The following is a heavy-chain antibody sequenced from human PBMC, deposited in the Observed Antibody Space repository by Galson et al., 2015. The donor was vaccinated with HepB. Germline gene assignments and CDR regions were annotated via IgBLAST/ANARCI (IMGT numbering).Heavy chain of an antibody. V-gene: IGHV3-7*01. CDR2: IKEDGSEK. J-gene: IGHJ5*02. CDR1: GFTFSSYW. CDR3: ARGFRA. Sequence: SLRLSCAGSGFTFSSYWMSWVRQAPGKGLECVANIKEDGSEKQYVDSVRGRFTISRDNVKKSMYLQMNSLRVDGTGTYYCARGFRAWGQGILVTVAS.